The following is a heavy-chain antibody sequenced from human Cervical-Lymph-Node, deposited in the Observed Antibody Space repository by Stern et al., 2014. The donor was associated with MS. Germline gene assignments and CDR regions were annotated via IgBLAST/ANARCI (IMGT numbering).Heavy chain of an antibody. CDR1: GYTFTGFY. D-gene: IGHD5-24*01. CDR3: ARDHDGYGEAPRFDY. V-gene: IGHV1-2*06. Sequence: MQLVESGAEVKKPGASVKVSCKASGYTFTGFYIHWVRQAPGRGLAWVGRISPNGGGTTYAQESQGRVAMTRDTSINTAYMEVSRLRSDDTAVYYCARDHDGYGEAPRFDYWGQGTMVTVS. CDR2: ISPNGGGT. J-gene: IGHJ4*02.